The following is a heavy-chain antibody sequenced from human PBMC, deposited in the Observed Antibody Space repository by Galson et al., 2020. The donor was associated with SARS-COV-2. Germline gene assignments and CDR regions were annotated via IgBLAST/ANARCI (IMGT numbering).Heavy chain of an antibody. Sequence: LETLSLTCNVSGGSISNYFWTWIRQPAGKGLQWIGRIHVSGNTNYNPSLNSRLTMSLDTSKNQFSLKLSSLSAADTALYYCAREGSGSRPLDYWGQGTLVTVSS. CDR2: IHVSGNT. CDR3: AREGSGSRPLDY. J-gene: IGHJ4*02. V-gene: IGHV4-4*07. CDR1: GGSISNYF. D-gene: IGHD1-26*01.